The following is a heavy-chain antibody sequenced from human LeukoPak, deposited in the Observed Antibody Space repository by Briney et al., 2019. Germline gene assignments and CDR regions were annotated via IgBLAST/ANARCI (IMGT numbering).Heavy chain of an antibody. Sequence: GGSLGLSCAASGFTFSSYAMSWVRQAPGKGLEWVSAISGSGGSTYYADSVKGRFTISRDNSKNTLYLQMNSLRAEDTAVYYCARTSFRFGELLPVDYWGQGTLVTVSS. D-gene: IGHD3-10*01. CDR2: ISGSGGST. CDR3: ARTSFRFGELLPVDY. CDR1: GFTFSSYA. J-gene: IGHJ4*02. V-gene: IGHV3-23*01.